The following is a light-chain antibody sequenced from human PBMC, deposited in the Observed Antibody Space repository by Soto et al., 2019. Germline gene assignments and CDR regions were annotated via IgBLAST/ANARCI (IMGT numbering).Light chain of an antibody. Sequence: QSALTQPASVSGFPGQSIAFSCTGTTSDIGGYHYVSWYQQHPGKAPKLVIFEVSNRPSGVSNRFSGSKSGNTASLTISGLQAEDEADYYCSSYTSGSTLYVFGTGTKLTVL. CDR2: EVS. J-gene: IGLJ1*01. V-gene: IGLV2-14*01. CDR3: SSYTSGSTLYV. CDR1: TSDIGGYHY.